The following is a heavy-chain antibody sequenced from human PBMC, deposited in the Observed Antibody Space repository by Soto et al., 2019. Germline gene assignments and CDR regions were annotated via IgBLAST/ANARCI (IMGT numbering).Heavy chain of an antibody. CDR3: ARQRTVYFARPGDWLDP. CDR2: IYYSGNI. J-gene: IGHJ5*02. D-gene: IGHD3-9*01. Sequence: SETLSLTCTVSGASISSADYFWSWIRQPPGQGLEWIGYIYYSGNIFYNPSLESRVTISVDTSKNQFSLKLTSVTAADTAVYYCARQRTVYFARPGDWLDPWGQGSLVTVSS. V-gene: IGHV4-30-4*01. CDR1: GASISSADYF.